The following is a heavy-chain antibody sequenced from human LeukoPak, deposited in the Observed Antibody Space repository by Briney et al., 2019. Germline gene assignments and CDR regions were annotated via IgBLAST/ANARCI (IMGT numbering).Heavy chain of an antibody. CDR2: IYTSGST. CDR3: ARVGDSSGYYYHFDY. Sequence: SETLSLTCTVSGGSISSYYWSWIRQSAGKGLEWIGRIYTSGSTNYNPSLKSRVTMSVDTSKNQFSMKLNSVTAADTAVYYCARVGDSSGYYYHFDYWGQGTLVTVSS. J-gene: IGHJ4*02. CDR1: GGSISSYY. D-gene: IGHD3-22*01. V-gene: IGHV4-4*07.